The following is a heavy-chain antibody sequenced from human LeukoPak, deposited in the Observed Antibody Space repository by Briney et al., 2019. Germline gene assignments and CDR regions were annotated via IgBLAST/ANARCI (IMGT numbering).Heavy chain of an antibody. V-gene: IGHV4-39*01. J-gene: IGHJ4*02. Sequence: SETLSLTCTVSGGSISSSNYYWGWIRQPPGKGLEWIGSIYYSGSTYYNPSLKSRVTISVDTSKNQFSLKLSSVTAADTAVYYCARMVRGVYYFDYWGQGTLVTVSS. CDR3: ARMVRGVYYFDY. D-gene: IGHD3-10*01. CDR2: IYYSGST. CDR1: GGSISSSNYY.